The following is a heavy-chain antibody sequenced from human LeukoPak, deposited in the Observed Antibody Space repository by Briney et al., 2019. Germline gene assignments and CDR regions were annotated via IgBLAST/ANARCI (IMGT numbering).Heavy chain of an antibody. CDR2: IKQDGSKK. D-gene: IGHD5-24*01. CDR3: TRVGYIDEGIDY. V-gene: IGHV3-7*04. Sequence: GGSLRLSCVASGFPFSSYWMTWVRQAPGKGLEWVVNIKQDGSKKSYVDSVKGRFTISRDNAKNSLYLQMNSLRAEDTAIYYCTRVGYIDEGIDYWGQGTLVTVSA. CDR1: GFPFSSYW. J-gene: IGHJ4*02.